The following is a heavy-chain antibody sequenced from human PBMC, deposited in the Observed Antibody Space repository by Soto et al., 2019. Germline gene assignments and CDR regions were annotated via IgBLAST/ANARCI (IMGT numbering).Heavy chain of an antibody. CDR2: MNPNSGNT. J-gene: IGHJ6*03. CDR3: ARKEHYDFWSGSLYYYYMDV. CDR1: GYTFTSYD. V-gene: IGHV1-8*01. D-gene: IGHD3-3*01. Sequence: ASVKVSCKASGYTFTSYDINWVRQATGQGLEWMGWMNPNSGNTGYAQKFQGRVTMTRNTSISTAYMELSSLRSEDTAVYYCARKEHYDFWSGSLYYYYMDVWGKGTTVTVSS.